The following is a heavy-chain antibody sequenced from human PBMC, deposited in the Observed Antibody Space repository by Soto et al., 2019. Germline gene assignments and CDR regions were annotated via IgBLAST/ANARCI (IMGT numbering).Heavy chain of an antibody. Sequence: GGSLRLSCIASGFSFSTYDMNWVRQAPGKGLEWVSYISSSYTIQYTDSVKGRFTISRDNAKNSLYLQMNSLRAEDTAVYYCARDRTYDSGCHHYYEYWGQGALVTVSS. V-gene: IGHV3-48*01. CDR3: ARDRTYDSGCHHYYEY. J-gene: IGHJ4*02. CDR1: GFSFSTYD. CDR2: ISSSYTI. D-gene: IGHD3-22*01.